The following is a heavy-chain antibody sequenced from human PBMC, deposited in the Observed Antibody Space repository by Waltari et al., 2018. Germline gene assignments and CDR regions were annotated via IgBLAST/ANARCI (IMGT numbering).Heavy chain of an antibody. D-gene: IGHD4-17*01. CDR3: ARDLGSDYGNRDY. V-gene: IGHV1-2*06. CDR2: MNPNRVDT. J-gene: IGHJ4*02. CDR1: GYTFTGYY. Sequence: QVHLVQSGAEVKKPGASVKVSCKASGYTFTGYYIQWVRRAPGQGLEWLGRMNPNRVDTNYAQKFPCRGTSTRDTSIDTAYMELSSLKSDDTAVYYCARDLGSDYGNRDYWGQGTLVTVPS.